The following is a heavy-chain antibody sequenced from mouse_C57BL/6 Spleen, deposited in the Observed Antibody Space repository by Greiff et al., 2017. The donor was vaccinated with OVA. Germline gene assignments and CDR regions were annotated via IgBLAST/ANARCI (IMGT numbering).Heavy chain of an antibody. CDR2: ISYDGSN. V-gene: IGHV3-6*01. CDR3: ARKPTGDYYAMDY. CDR1: GYSITSGYY. J-gene: IGHJ4*01. D-gene: IGHD1-1*01. Sequence: DVQLQESGPGLVKPSQSLSLTCSVTGYSITSGYYWNWIRQFPGNKLEWMGYISYDGSNNYNPSLKNRISITRDTSKNQFFLKLNSVTTEDTATYYCARKPTGDYYAMDYWGQGTSVTVSS.